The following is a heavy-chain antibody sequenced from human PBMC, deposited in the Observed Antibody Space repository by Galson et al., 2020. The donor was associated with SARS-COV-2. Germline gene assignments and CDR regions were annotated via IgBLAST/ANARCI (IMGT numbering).Heavy chain of an antibody. V-gene: IGHV2-5*01. D-gene: IGHD3-9*01. CDR3: AHRPPQYDALTGYYGAVFFDS. Sequence: SGPTLVKPTQTLTLTCTFSGFSLSTDGMGVGWIRQPPGKALEWLALIYWNDEKRYSPSLASRLTITKDTSNNQVVLTMTHMDPVDTATYYFAHRPPQYDALTGYYGAVFFDSWGQGSLVTVSS. CDR1: GFSLSTDGMG. J-gene: IGHJ4*02. CDR2: IYWNDEK.